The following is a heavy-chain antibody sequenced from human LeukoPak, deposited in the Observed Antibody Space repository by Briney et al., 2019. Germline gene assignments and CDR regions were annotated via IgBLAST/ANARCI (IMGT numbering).Heavy chain of an antibody. Sequence: GGSLRLSCAASGFTFSNYGMAWVRQAPGKGLEWVSYISSSSSSIYYADSVKGRFTISRDKAKNSLFLQMNSLRAEDTAVYYCARGGAARPDYWGQGTLVTVSS. CDR3: ARGGAARPDY. V-gene: IGHV3-48*01. CDR1: GFTFSNYG. CDR2: ISSSSSSI. J-gene: IGHJ4*02. D-gene: IGHD6-6*01.